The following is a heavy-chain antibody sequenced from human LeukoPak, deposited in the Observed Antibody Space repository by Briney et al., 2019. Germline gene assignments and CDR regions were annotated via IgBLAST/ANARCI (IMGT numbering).Heavy chain of an antibody. D-gene: IGHD1-26*01. CDR1: GYTFTSYD. J-gene: IGHJ3*02. Sequence: ASVKVSCKASGYTFTSYDINWVRQATGQGLEWMGWMNPNSGNTGYAQKFQDRVTITRNTSISTAYMELSSLRSEDTAVYYCAREDSGSYPFDIWGQGTMVTVSS. CDR2: MNPNSGNT. CDR3: AREDSGSYPFDI. V-gene: IGHV1-8*03.